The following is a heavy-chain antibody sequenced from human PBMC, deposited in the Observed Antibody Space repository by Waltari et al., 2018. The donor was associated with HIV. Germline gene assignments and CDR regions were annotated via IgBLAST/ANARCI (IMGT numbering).Heavy chain of an antibody. J-gene: IGHJ6*02. Sequence: QVQLVQSGAEVKKTGASVKVSCKASGYTFTGYYLHWVRQAPGQGLEWMGCSNPNSGGPNDAQMVQGRVTMTRDTSIRTAYMELSRLRSDDTAVYYCAVNYMIRGPARAGMDVWGQGTTVTVSS. D-gene: IGHD3-10*01. CDR2: SNPNSGGP. V-gene: IGHV1-2*02. CDR1: GYTFTGYY. CDR3: AVNYMIRGPARAGMDV.